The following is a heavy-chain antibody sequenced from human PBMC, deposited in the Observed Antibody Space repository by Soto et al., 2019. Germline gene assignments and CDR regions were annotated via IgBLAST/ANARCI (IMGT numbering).Heavy chain of an antibody. V-gene: IGHV3-72*01. Sequence: GGSLRLSCAVSGFTFSDHYMDWVRQAPGKGLEWVGRTGNKGYSYATEYTASVKGRFSISRDDSTNSQYLQMKSQKTEDMAVYYCVRGVYCSGGNCYFDYWGQGTLVTVSS. D-gene: IGHD2-15*01. CDR3: VRGVYCSGGNCYFDY. CDR1: GFTFSDHY. CDR2: TGNKGYSYAT. J-gene: IGHJ4*02.